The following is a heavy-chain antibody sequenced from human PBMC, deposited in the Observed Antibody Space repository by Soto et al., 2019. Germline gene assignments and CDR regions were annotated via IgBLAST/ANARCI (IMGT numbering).Heavy chain of an antibody. CDR3: ARDKITGLFDY. CDR1: GGSFSGYY. J-gene: IGHJ4*02. CDR2: INHSGST. V-gene: IGHV4-34*01. Sequence: ASETLSLTCAVYGGSFSGYYWTWIRQPPGTGLEWIGEINHSGSTNYNPSLKSRVTISVDTSKNQFSLKLTSVTATDTAVYYCARDKITGLFDYWGQGTLVTVSS. D-gene: IGHD2-8*02.